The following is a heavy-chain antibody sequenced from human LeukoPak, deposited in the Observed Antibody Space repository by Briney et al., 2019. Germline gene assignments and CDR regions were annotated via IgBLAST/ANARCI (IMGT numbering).Heavy chain of an antibody. CDR1: GRSFSGYY. D-gene: IGHD2-2*01. CDR2: INHSGST. CDR3: GKLAGWSSTSCYSVDY. J-gene: IGHJ4*02. V-gene: IGHV4-34*01. Sequence: SETLSLTCAVYGRSFSGYYWSWIRQPPGKGLEWIGEINHSGSTNYNPSLKSRVTISVDTSKNQFSLKLSSVTAADTAVYYCGKLAGWSSTSCYSVDYWGQGTLVTVSS.